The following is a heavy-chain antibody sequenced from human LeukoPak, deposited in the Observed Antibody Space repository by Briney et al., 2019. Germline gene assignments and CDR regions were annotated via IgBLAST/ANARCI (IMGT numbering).Heavy chain of an antibody. CDR1: GGSISSYY. Sequence: SETLSLTCTVSGGSISSYYWSWIRQPPGKGLEWIGYIYYSGITNYIPSLKSRVTISVDTSKNQFSLKLSSVTAADTAVYYCARVPYDTYYYGMDVWGQGTTVTVSS. V-gene: IGHV4-59*01. CDR3: ARVPYDTYYYGMDV. J-gene: IGHJ6*02. CDR2: IYYSGIT. D-gene: IGHD3-9*01.